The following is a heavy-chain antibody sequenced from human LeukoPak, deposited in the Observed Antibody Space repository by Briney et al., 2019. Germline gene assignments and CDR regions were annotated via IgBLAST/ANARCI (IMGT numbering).Heavy chain of an antibody. CDR3: AKYSSSWISWFDP. D-gene: IGHD6-6*01. CDR2: IKQDGSEK. Sequence: GGSLRLSCAASGFTFSSYWMSWVRQAPGKGLEWVANIKQDGSEKYYVDSVKGRFTISRDNAKNSLYLQMNSLRAEDTAVYCCAKYSSSWISWFDPWGQGTLVTVSS. V-gene: IGHV3-7*01. CDR1: GFTFSSYW. J-gene: IGHJ5*02.